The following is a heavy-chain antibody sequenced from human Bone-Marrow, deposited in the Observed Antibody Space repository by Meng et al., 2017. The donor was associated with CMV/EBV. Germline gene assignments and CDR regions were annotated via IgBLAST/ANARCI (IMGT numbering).Heavy chain of an antibody. V-gene: IGHV3-9*01. D-gene: IGHD4-11*01. CDR3: AKDIDYSNYYADIDS. Sequence: GGSLRLSCAASGFTFDDYAMHWVRQGPGKGLEWVSGISRNSGNIDYADSVKGRFTISRDNAKYSLYLEMNSLRAEDTAWYYCAKDIDYSNYYADIDSWGQGTLVTVSS. CDR2: ISRNSGNI. CDR1: GFTFDDYA. J-gene: IGHJ4*02.